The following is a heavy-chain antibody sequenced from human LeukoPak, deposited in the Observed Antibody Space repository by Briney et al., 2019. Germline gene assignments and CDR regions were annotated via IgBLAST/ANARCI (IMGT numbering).Heavy chain of an antibody. CDR1: GGSISSSTYY. CDR2: IYTSGST. J-gene: IGHJ4*02. CDR3: ARPYSGWYGGGYFDY. D-gene: IGHD6-19*01. Sequence: TSETLSLTCTVSGGSISSSTYYWGRIRQPQGKGLEWIGSIYTSGSTYYNPSLKSRVTISVDTSKNQFSLRLSSVTAADTAVYYCARPYSGWYGGGYFDYWGQGTQVTVSS. V-gene: IGHV4-39*01.